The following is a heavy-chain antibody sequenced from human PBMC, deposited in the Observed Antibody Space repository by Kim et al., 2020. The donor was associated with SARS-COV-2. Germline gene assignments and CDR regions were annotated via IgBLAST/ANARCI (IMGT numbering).Heavy chain of an antibody. CDR1: GFTFSDSA. CDR2: IRSKANTYAT. J-gene: IGHJ3*02. V-gene: IGHV3-73*01. D-gene: IGHD1-1*01. Sequence: GGSLRLSCAASGFTFSDSAIHWVRQASGKGLEWVGRIRSKANTYATAYAASVKGRFTISRDDSKNTAYLQMNSLKTEDTAVYFCTRLPGTPLAFWAAFDIWGQGTMVTVSS. CDR3: TRLPGTPLAFWAAFDI.